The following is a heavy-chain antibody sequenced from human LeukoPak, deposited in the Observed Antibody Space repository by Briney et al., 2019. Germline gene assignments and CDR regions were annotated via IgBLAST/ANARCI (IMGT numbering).Heavy chain of an antibody. D-gene: IGHD5-18*01. CDR1: GFTFENYW. CDR2: IKQDGTEK. CDR3: ARFSRSYTSI. Sequence: PGGSLRLSCAASGFTFENYWMSWVRQAPGKGLEWVANIKQDGTEKAYVDSVKGRFTISRDNAKNSLYLQMNSLRAEDTAVYYCARFSRSYTSIWGQGTLVTVSS. J-gene: IGHJ4*02. V-gene: IGHV3-7*01.